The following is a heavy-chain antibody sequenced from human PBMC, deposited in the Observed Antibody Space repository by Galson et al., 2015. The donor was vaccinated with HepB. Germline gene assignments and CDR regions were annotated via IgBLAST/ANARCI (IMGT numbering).Heavy chain of an antibody. CDR2: ISSGATYM. CDR1: GFTFSNYG. D-gene: IGHD5-18*01. V-gene: IGHV3-21*01. Sequence: SLRLSCAASGFTFSNYGMNWVGQAPGKGLEWVPSISSGATYMYYADSVKGRFTISRDNAKNSLYLQMNSLRAEDTAVYYCARRAGYMGYWGQGTLVTVSS. J-gene: IGHJ4*02. CDR3: ARRAGYMGY.